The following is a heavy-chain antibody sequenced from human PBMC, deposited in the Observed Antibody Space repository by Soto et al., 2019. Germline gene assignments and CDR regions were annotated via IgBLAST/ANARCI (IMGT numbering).Heavy chain of an antibody. CDR2: ISGSGGST. CDR3: AKGHDFWSGYYLWFDP. D-gene: IGHD3-3*01. V-gene: IGHV3-23*01. CDR1: GFTFSSYA. Sequence: EVQLLESGGGLVQPGGSLRLSCAASGFTFSSYAMSWVRQAPGKGLEWVSAISGSGGSTYYAVSVKGRFTISRDNSKNTLYLQMNSLRAEDTAVYYCAKGHDFWSGYYLWFDPWGQGTLVTVSS. J-gene: IGHJ5*02.